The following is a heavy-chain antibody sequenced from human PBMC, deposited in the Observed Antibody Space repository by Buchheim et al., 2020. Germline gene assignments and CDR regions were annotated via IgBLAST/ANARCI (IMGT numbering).Heavy chain of an antibody. Sequence: QVQLVQSGAEVKKPGASVKVSCKASGYTFTSYAMHWVRQAPGQRLEWMGWINAGNGNTKYSQKFQGRVTMTRDTSASTAYMELSSLKSEDTAVYYCARDGVLGGPYSGSRLNAFDIWGQGT. J-gene: IGHJ3*02. CDR3: ARDGVLGGPYSGSRLNAFDI. V-gene: IGHV1-3*01. CDR2: INAGNGNT. CDR1: GYTFTSYA. D-gene: IGHD1-26*01.